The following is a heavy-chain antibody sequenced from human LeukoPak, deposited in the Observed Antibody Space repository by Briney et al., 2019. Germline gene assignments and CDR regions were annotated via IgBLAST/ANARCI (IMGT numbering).Heavy chain of an antibody. D-gene: IGHD3-16*02. V-gene: IGHV3-30-3*01. J-gene: IGHJ4*02. CDR1: GFTFSSYA. CDR2: ISYDGSNK. CDR3: ARVSNDYVWGSYRDDY. Sequence: GGSLRLSCAASGFTFSSYAMHWVRQAPGKGLEWVAVISYDGSNKYYADSVKGRFTISRDNSKNTLYLQMNSLRAEDTAVYYCARVSNDYVWGSYRDDYWGQGTLVTVSS.